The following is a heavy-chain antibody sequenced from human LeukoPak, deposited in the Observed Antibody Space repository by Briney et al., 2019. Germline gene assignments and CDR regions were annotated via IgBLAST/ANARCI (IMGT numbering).Heavy chain of an antibody. D-gene: IGHD3-10*01. V-gene: IGHV4-34*01. CDR2: INHSGST. CDR1: GGSFSGYY. J-gene: IGHJ6*03. CDR3: ARDKGIMVRGVIITGYMDV. Sequence: SETLSLTCAVYGGSFSGYYWSWIRQPPGKGLEWIGEINHSGSTNYNPSLKSRVTISVDTSKNQFSLKLSSVTAADTAVYYCARDKGIMVRGVIITGYMDVWGKGTTVTISS.